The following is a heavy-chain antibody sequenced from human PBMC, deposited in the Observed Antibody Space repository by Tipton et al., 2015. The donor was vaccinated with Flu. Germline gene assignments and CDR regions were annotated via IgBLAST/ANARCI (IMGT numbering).Heavy chain of an antibody. Sequence: TLSLTCTVSGGSISSYYWSWIRQPPGKGLEWIGYIYYSGSTNYNPSLKSRVTISVDTSKNQFSLKLSSVTAADTAVYYCASGNFYDSSGYFAFWGQGILVTVSS. J-gene: IGHJ4*02. V-gene: IGHV4-59*08. CDR1: GGSISSYY. CDR2: IYYSGST. D-gene: IGHD3-22*01. CDR3: ASGNFYDSSGYFAF.